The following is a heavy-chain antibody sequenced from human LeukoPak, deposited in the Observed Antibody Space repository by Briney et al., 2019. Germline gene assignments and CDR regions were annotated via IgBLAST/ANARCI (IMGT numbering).Heavy chain of an antibody. Sequence: GASVKVSCKASGGTFSSYAISWVRQAPGQGLEWMGGIIPIFGTANYAQKFQGRVTITTDESTSTAYMELSSLRSGDTAVYYCARAEYSYGYYFDYWGQGTLVTVSS. CDR3: ARAEYSYGYYFDY. V-gene: IGHV1-69*05. D-gene: IGHD5-18*01. J-gene: IGHJ4*02. CDR2: IIPIFGTA. CDR1: GGTFSSYA.